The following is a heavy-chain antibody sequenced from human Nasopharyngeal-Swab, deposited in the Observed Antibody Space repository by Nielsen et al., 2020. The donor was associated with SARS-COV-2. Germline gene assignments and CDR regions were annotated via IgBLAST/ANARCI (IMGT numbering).Heavy chain of an antibody. J-gene: IGHJ4*02. V-gene: IGHV3-7*03. CDR2: IKQDGSEK. CDR3: AKGSRSSTGVRYFDY. D-gene: IGHD2-2*01. CDR1: GFTFSSYW. Sequence: GESLKISCAASGFTFSSYWMSWVRQAPGKGLEWVANIKQDGSEKYYVDSVKGRFTISRDNAKNSLYLQMNSLRAEDTAVYYCAKGSRSSTGVRYFDYWGQGTLVTVS.